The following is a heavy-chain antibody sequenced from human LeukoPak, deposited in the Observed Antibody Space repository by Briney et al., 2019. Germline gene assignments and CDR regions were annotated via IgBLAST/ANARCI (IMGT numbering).Heavy chain of an antibody. CDR1: GDSFSSNSAA. V-gene: IGHV6-1*01. CDR3: ARNPIGDPRESNWFDP. D-gene: IGHD4-17*01. J-gene: IGHJ5*02. CDR2: TYHRSKWYN. Sequence: SQTLSLTCAISGDSFSSNSAAWNWIRQSPSRGLEWLGRTYHRSKWYNDYAVSVKSRITINPDTSKNQFSLQLNSVTPEDTAVYYCARNPIGDPRESNWFDPWGQGTLVTVSS.